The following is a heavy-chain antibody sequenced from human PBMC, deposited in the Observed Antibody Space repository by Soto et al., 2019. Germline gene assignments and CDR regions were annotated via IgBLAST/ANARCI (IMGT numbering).Heavy chain of an antibody. V-gene: IGHV1-69*01. CDR2: IIPLSCTA. Sequence: QVQLVQSGAEVKKPGSSVKVSCKASGGTFSNYAISWVRQAPGQGLEWMGGIIPLSCTANYAQKFQGSVTITADESTSTAYMELRSLRSEDTAVYYCASDYSVADTYYYGMDVWGQGPTVTVSS. J-gene: IGHJ6*02. CDR1: GGTFSNYA. CDR3: ASDYSVADTYYYGMDV. D-gene: IGHD6-19*01.